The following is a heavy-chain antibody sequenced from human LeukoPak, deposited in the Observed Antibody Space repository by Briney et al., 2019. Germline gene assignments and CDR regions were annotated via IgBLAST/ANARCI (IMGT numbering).Heavy chain of an antibody. Sequence: GGSLRLSCAASGFTFSSYWMYWVRQAPGKGLVWVSRIDSDGSSTDYADSVKGRFTISRDNAKNTLYLQMNSLRAEDTAVYYCARSNANSFDSWGPGTLVTVPS. CDR3: ARSNANSFDS. J-gene: IGHJ4*02. D-gene: IGHD2-2*01. V-gene: IGHV3-74*01. CDR1: GFTFSSYW. CDR2: IDSDGSST.